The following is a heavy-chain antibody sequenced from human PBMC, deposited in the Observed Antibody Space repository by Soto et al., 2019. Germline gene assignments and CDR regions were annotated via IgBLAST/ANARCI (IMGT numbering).Heavy chain of an antibody. J-gene: IGHJ3*02. V-gene: IGHV3-23*01. CDR1: GFTFSSYA. CDR3: AESDSSGYYLGAFDI. Sequence: GGSLRLSCAASGFTFSSYAMSWVRQAPGKGLEWVSAISGSGGSTYYADSVKGRFTISRDNSKNTLYLQMNSLRAEDTAVYYCAESDSSGYYLGAFDIWGQGTMVTVSS. D-gene: IGHD3-22*01. CDR2: ISGSGGST.